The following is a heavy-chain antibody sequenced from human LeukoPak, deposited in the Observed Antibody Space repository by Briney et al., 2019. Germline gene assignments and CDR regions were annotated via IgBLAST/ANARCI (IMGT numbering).Heavy chain of an antibody. J-gene: IGHJ4*02. CDR2: ISSSSSYI. V-gene: IGHV3-21*01. CDR3: ARDRVTMVRGVFDY. D-gene: IGHD3-10*01. Sequence: GGSLRPSCAASGFTFSSYSMNWVRQAPGKGLEWVSSISSSSSYIYYADSVKGRFTISRDNAKNSLHLQMNSLRAEDTAAYYCARDRVTMVRGVFDYWGQGTLVTVSS. CDR1: GFTFSSYS.